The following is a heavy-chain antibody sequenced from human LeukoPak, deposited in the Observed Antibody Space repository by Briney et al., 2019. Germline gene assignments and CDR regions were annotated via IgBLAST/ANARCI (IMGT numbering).Heavy chain of an antibody. J-gene: IGHJ4*02. CDR2: INPNSGAT. V-gene: IGHV1-2*02. CDR1: GYXFTDYY. CDR3: ARALSLDY. Sequence: ASVKVSRKASGYXFTDYYIDWVRQAPGQGHEWMGWINPNSGATNYAQTFQGRVSMTRDRSINTVYMQLDSLISDDTAVYYCARALSLDYWGQGTLVAVSS.